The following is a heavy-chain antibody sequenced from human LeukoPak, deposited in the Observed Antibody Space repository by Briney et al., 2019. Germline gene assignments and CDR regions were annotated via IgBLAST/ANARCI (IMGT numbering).Heavy chain of an antibody. Sequence: PSETLSLTCTVSGYSLGSGYYWGWIRQSPGKGLEWIASIYESGSTYYNPSLKSRVTISVDRSKSQFALKVRSVTAADTAVYYCARPRSGYIFDYWGQGALVTVSS. J-gene: IGHJ4*02. CDR2: IYESGST. V-gene: IGHV4-38-2*02. D-gene: IGHD5-12*01. CDR3: ARPRSGYIFDY. CDR1: GYSLGSGYY.